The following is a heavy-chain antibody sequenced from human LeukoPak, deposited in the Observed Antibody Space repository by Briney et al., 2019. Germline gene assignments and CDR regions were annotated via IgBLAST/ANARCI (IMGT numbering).Heavy chain of an antibody. CDR3: ARVTDSSGYSDAFDI. D-gene: IGHD3-22*01. J-gene: IGHJ3*02. Sequence: SETLSLTCTVSGGSISSGDYYWSWIRQPPGKGREWIGYIYYSGSTYYNPSLKSRVTISVDTSKNQFSLKLSSVTAADTAVYYCARVTDSSGYSDAFDIWGQGTMVTVSS. CDR2: IYYSGST. V-gene: IGHV4-30-4*08. CDR1: GGSISSGDYY.